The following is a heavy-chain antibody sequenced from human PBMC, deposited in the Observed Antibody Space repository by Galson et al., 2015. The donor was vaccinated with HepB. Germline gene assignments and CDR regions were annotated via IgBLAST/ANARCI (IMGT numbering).Heavy chain of an antibody. CDR1: GFTFSSYA. J-gene: IGHJ5*02. Sequence: SLRLSCAASGFTFSSYAMHWVRQAPGKGLEWVAVISYDGSNKYYADSVKGRFTISRDNSKNTLYLQMNSLRAEDTAVYYCARDLFVWTIFGVEPDDNWFDPWGQGTLVTVSS. CDR2: ISYDGSNK. CDR3: ARDLFVWTIFGVEPDDNWFDP. V-gene: IGHV3-30-3*01. D-gene: IGHD3-3*01.